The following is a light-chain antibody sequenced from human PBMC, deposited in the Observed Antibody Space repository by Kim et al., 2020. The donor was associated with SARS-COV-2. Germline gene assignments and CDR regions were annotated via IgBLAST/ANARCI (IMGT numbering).Light chain of an antibody. CDR1: SGHSTYA. Sequence: QPVLTQSPSASASLGTSVKLTCTLSSGHSTYAIAWHQQLPEKGPRYLMNVDSDGSHTRGDGIPDRFSGSSSGAERHLTISSLQPEDEADYYCLTWGPGIRVFGGGTQLTVL. J-gene: IGLJ2*01. V-gene: IGLV4-69*01. CDR3: LTWGPGIRV. CDR2: VDSDGSH.